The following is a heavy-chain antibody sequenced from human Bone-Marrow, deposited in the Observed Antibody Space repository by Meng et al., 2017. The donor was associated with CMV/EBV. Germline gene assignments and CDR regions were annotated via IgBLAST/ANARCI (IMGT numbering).Heavy chain of an antibody. V-gene: IGHV1-69*05. CDR1: GGTFSSYA. CDR2: IIPIFGTA. CDR3: ARVIPGDVVVPAARNYYYGMDV. D-gene: IGHD2-2*01. J-gene: IGHJ6*02. Sequence: SVKVSCKASGGTFSSYAISWVRQAPGQGLEWMGGIIPIFGTANYAQKFQGRVTITTDESTSTAYTELSSLRSEDTAVYYCARVIPGDVVVPAARNYYYGMDVWGQGTTVTVSS.